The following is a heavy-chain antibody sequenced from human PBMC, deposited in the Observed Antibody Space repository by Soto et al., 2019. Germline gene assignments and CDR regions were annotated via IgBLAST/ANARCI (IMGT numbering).Heavy chain of an antibody. J-gene: IGHJ5*02. CDR3: VRENGPSAMVGNCFDP. V-gene: IGHV3-74*01. CDR1: GFAFSDYW. Sequence: EVQLVESGGGLVQPGGSLRLSCAVSGFAFSDYWMHWVRQAPGKGLVWVSRINHDGSGTIYADSVKGRFTISRDNAKKTHYLQMNRLGAEETAVYYCVRENGPSAMVGNCFDPWGQGTLVTVSS. D-gene: IGHD2-8*01. CDR2: INHDGSGT.